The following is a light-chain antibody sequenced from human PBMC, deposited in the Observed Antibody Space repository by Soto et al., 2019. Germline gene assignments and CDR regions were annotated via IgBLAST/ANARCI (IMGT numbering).Light chain of an antibody. CDR3: QEYNNWRPVIT. CDR2: GAS. CDR1: QSVSTN. J-gene: IGKJ5*01. V-gene: IGKV3-15*01. Sequence: EIVMTQSPATLSVSPGERATLSCRASQSVSTNLAWYQQKPGQAPRLLMYGASTRATGIPARFSGSGSETEVTLSVSSLQSEDFAVYYCQEYNNWRPVITFGQGTRLEIK.